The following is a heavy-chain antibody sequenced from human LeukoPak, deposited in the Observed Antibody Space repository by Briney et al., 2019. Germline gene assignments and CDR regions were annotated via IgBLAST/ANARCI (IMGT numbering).Heavy chain of an antibody. CDR3: ARLIGYTHYY. Sequence: GESLKISCEGSGYRFTSYWIAWVRQMPGKGLEWMGIIYPGGSDTRYSPSFPGQVTISADKSISTAYLQWSSLKASDTAMYYCARLIGYTHYYWGQGTLVTVSS. V-gene: IGHV5-51*01. CDR2: IYPGGSDT. CDR1: GYRFTSYW. J-gene: IGHJ4*02. D-gene: IGHD5-18*01.